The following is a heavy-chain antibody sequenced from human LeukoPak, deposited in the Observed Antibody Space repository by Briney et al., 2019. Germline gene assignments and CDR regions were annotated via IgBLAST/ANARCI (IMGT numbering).Heavy chain of an antibody. Sequence: SETLSLTCGVYGGAFGGFFWTWIRQPPGKGLEWIGEINHSGSTNYNPSLKSRVTISVDTSKNQFSLKLSSVTAADTAVYYCARGRTTETTFYYYYHGVDVWGQGTTVTVSS. J-gene: IGHJ6*02. V-gene: IGHV4-34*01. D-gene: IGHD4-11*01. CDR1: GGAFGGFF. CDR2: INHSGST. CDR3: ARGRTTETTFYYYYHGVDV.